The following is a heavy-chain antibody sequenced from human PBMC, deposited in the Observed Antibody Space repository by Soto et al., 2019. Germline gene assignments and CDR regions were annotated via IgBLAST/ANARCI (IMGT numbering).Heavy chain of an antibody. CDR1: GFTFSSYA. J-gene: IGHJ4*02. V-gene: IGHV3-23*01. D-gene: IGHD2-21*02. CDR3: AKETVRNIVVVTAIHY. Sequence: GGSLRLSCAASGFTFSSYAMSWVRQAPGKGLEWVSAISGSGGSTDYADSVKGRLTISRDNSKNTLYLQMNSLRAEDTAVYYCAKETVRNIVVVTAIHYWGQGTLVTVSS. CDR2: ISGSGGST.